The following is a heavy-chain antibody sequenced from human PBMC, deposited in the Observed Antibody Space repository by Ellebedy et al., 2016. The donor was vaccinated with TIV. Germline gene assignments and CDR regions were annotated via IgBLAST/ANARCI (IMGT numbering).Heavy chain of an antibody. D-gene: IGHD2-21*01. V-gene: IGHV1-2*02. CDR1: GYTFTGYY. Sequence: AASVKVSCKASGYTFTGYYMHWVRQAPGQGLEWMGWINPNSGGTNYAQKFQGRVTMTRDTSISTAYMELSRLRSDDTAVYYCASYREVILFSGIFWPGMDVWGQGTTVTVSS. CDR3: ASYREVILFSGIFWPGMDV. J-gene: IGHJ6*02. CDR2: INPNSGGT.